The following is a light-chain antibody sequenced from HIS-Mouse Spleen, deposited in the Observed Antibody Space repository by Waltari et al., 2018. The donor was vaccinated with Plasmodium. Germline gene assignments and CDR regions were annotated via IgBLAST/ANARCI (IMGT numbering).Light chain of an antibody. V-gene: IGLV3-10*01. CDR2: EDS. J-gene: IGLJ3*02. CDR1: ALPKKY. CDR3: YSTDSSGNHRV. Sequence: SSELTQPPSGPVSPGPTARITCPGDALPKKYAYWYQQKSGQAPVLVIYEDSKRPSGIPERFSGSSSGTMATLTISGAQVEDEADYYCYSTDSSGNHRVFGGGTKLTVL.